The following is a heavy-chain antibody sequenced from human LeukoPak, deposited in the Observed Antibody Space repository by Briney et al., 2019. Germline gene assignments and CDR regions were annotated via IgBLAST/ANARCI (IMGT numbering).Heavy chain of an antibody. J-gene: IGHJ3*02. CDR2: ISWNSGSI. D-gene: IGHD3-22*01. CDR1: GFTFDDYA. Sequence: KSGGSLRLSCAASGFTFDDYAMHWVRQAPGKGLEWVSGISWNSGSIGYADSVKGRFTISRDNAKNSLYLQMNSLRAEDTALYYCASEAVYYDSSGYPAFDIWGQGTMVTVPS. V-gene: IGHV3-9*01. CDR3: ASEAVYYDSSGYPAFDI.